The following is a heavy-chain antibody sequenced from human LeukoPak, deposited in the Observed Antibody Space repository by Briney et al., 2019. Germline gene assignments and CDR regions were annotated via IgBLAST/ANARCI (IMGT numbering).Heavy chain of an antibody. CDR1: GFIVCSNY. J-gene: IGHJ6*02. V-gene: IGHV3-53*01. CDR3: ARDQSPFYYGSGTSPWGMDV. Sequence: GGSLRLSCAASGFIVCSNYMSWVREAPGKGVEWVSVIYSGGSTYFADSVKGRFTISRDSSKNTLYLQMNSLRAEDTAVYYCARDQSPFYYGSGTSPWGMDVWGQGTTVTVSS. D-gene: IGHD3-10*01. CDR2: IYSGGST.